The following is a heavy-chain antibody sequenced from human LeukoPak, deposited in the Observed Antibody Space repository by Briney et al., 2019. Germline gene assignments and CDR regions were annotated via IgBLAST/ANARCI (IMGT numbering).Heavy chain of an antibody. CDR3: AREIFGSGGYPDY. V-gene: IGHV3-33*01. D-gene: IGHD3-10*01. Sequence: GRSLRLSCEASGFAFNTYAMHWVRQAPGKGLEWVTLIWHDGSHKFCIDSVRGRFTISRDNSKNTVYLQMNGLRAEDTAVYYCAREIFGSGGYPDYWGQGTLVAVSS. J-gene: IGHJ4*02. CDR2: IWHDGSHK. CDR1: GFAFNTYA.